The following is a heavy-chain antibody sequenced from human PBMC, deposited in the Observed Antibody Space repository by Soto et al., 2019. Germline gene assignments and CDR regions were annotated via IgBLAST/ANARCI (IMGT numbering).Heavy chain of an antibody. D-gene: IGHD2-15*01. Sequence: EVQLVGSGGGLVQPGGSLRLSCVVSGFTFRSHWMSWVRQAPGKGLVWVADINQEGSEEYYVDSVKGRFTVSRDNAKNSLYLQMNILRAEDTAVYYCARGHFGRDYWGQGTLVIVSP. V-gene: IGHV3-7*05. J-gene: IGHJ4*02. CDR3: ARGHFGRDY. CDR2: INQEGSEE. CDR1: GFTFRSHW.